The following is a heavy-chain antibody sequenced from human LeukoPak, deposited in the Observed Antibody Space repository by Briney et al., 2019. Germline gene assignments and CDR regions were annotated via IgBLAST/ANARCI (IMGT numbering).Heavy chain of an antibody. D-gene: IGHD3-16*01. Sequence: GRSLRLSCAASGFTLSMFGMHWVRQAPGKGLDWVALISHDGSQRYYTDSVRGRFTISRDNSKNTLYLQMDSLRAEDTAVYYCAIGQKRNGGALAYCGDGTLVTVSS. V-gene: IGHV3-30*03. CDR2: ISHDGSQR. J-gene: IGHJ4*01. CDR1: GFTLSMFG. CDR3: AIGQKRNGGALAY.